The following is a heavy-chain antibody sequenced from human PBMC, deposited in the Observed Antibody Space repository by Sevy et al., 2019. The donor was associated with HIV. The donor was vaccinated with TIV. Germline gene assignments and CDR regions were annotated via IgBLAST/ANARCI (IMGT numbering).Heavy chain of an antibody. J-gene: IGHJ4*02. V-gene: IGHV4-38-2*01. Sequence: SETLSLTCAVSGYSISSGYYWGWIRQPPGKGLEWIGSIYHSGSTYYNPSLKSRVTISVDTSKNQFTLKLSSVTAADTAVYYCASLPENWNDGWPVGYWGQGTLVTVSS. CDR1: GYSISSGYY. D-gene: IGHD1-1*01. CDR2: IYHSGST. CDR3: ASLPENWNDGWPVGY.